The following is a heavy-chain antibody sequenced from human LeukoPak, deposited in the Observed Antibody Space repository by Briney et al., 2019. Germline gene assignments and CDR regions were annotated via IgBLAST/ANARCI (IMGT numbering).Heavy chain of an antibody. CDR1: GYTLTELS. J-gene: IGHJ6*03. D-gene: IGHD2-15*01. CDR3: ATQGCSGGSCYNPYYYYYMDV. CDR2: FDPEDGET. Sequence: ASVKVSCKVSGYTLTELSMHWVRQAPGKGLEWMGGFDPEDGETIYAQKFQGRVTMTEDTSTDTAYMELSSLRSEDTAVYYCATQGCSGGSCYNPYYYYYMDVWGKGTTVTVSS. V-gene: IGHV1-24*01.